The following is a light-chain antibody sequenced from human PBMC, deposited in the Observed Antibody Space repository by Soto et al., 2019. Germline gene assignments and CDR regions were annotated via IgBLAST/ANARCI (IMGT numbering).Light chain of an antibody. Sequence: EIVLTQSPGTLSLSPGESATLSCRASQSVRRYLAWYQQKPGQAPRLLIYDASNRATGIPARFRGSGSGTDVTLTISSLEPEDFAVYYCQQRSNWPLTFGGGTKVEIK. CDR2: DAS. CDR1: QSVRRY. V-gene: IGKV3-11*01. J-gene: IGKJ4*01. CDR3: QQRSNWPLT.